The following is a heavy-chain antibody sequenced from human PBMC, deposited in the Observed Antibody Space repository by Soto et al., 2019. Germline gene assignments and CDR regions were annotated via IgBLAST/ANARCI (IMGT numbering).Heavy chain of an antibody. Sequence: GGSLRLSCAASGFTFSSYWMHWVRQAPGKGLVWVSRINSDGSSTSYADSVKGRFTISRDNAKNTLYLQMNSLGAEDTAVYYCAREEWGYCSSTSCYADYYYYYIDVWGKGTTVTVSS. D-gene: IGHD2-2*01. V-gene: IGHV3-74*01. J-gene: IGHJ6*03. CDR1: GFTFSSYW. CDR2: INSDGSST. CDR3: AREEWGYCSSTSCYADYYYYYIDV.